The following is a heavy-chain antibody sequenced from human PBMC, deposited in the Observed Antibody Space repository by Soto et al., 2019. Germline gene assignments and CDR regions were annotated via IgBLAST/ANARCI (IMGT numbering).Heavy chain of an antibody. CDR3: ARVAGFCSSISCYQIDY. Sequence: GASVKVSCKTSGFTFTGYYMHWVRQAPGQGLEWMGWINPNSGGTNSAQKFRGRVTVTRDTSISTAYMELSRLRSDDTAVYYCARVAGFCSSISCYQIDYWGQGTLVTVSS. D-gene: IGHD2-2*01. CDR2: INPNSGGT. J-gene: IGHJ4*02. V-gene: IGHV1-2*02. CDR1: GFTFTGYY.